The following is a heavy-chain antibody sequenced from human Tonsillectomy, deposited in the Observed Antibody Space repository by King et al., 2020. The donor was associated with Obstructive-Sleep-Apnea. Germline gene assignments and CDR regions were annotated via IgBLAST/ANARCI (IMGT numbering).Heavy chain of an antibody. CDR3: AKSAYYGSGSYYSNFDY. V-gene: IGHV3-23*04. CDR2: ISGSGGST. J-gene: IGHJ4*02. CDR1: GFTFSSYA. D-gene: IGHD3-10*01. Sequence: VQLVESGGGLVQPGGSLRLSCAASGFTFSSYAMSWVRQAPGKGLEWVSAISGSGGSTYYADSVKGRFTISRDNSKNTLYLQMNSLRAEDTAVYYCAKSAYYGSGSYYSNFDYWGQGTLVTVSS.